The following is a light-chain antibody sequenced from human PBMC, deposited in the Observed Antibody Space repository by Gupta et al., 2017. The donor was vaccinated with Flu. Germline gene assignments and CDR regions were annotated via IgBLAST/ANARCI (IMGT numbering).Light chain of an antibody. Sequence: TIISTTCSSDVDGYSSVCWCHHHPVEPPILLIFYDSNRPSAVSARFSASKSGNTATLPTTGPQAAEEADDYCCSYNTNTTNLVFGCGTKLTVL. V-gene: IGLV2-14*03. J-gene: IGLJ2*01. CDR3: CSYNTNTTNLV. CDR1: SSDVDGYSS. CDR2: YDS.